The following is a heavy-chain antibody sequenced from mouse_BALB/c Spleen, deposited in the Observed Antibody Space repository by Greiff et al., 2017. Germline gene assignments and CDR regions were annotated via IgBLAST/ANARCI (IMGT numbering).Heavy chain of an antibody. V-gene: IGHV5-17*02. J-gene: IGHJ4*01. CDR2: ISSGSSTI. CDR1: GFTFSSFG. D-gene: IGHD1-1*01. CDR3: ARSRSSSYYAMDY. Sequence: DVKLVESGGGLVQPGGSRKLSCAASGFTFSSFGMHWVRQAPEKGLEWVAYISSGSSTIYYADTVKGRFTISRDNPKNTLFLQMTSLRSEDTAMYYCARSRSSSYYAMDYWGQGTSVTVSS.